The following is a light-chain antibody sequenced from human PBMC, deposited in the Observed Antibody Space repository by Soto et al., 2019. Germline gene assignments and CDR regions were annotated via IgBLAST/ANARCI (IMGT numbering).Light chain of an antibody. CDR2: LGS. J-gene: IGKJ1*01. CDR3: MQALQTHWA. Sequence: DIVMTQSPLSLPVTPGEPASISCRSSQSLLQTHGYNYLDWYLQKPGQSPQLLIDLGSNRASGVPDRCSGSGSGTDFTLKLSRVEAEDVLVYYCMQALQTHWAFGQGTKVEIK. V-gene: IGKV2-28*01. CDR1: QSLLQTHGYNY.